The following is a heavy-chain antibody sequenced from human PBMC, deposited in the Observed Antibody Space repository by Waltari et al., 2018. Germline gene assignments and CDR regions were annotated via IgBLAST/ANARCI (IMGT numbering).Heavy chain of an antibody. CDR1: GGSFSGYY. Sequence: QVQLQQWGAGQLQPSETLSLTCAVSGGSFSGYYWGWIRQPPGKGLEWIGSFYYSGSTYYNPSLKSRVTISVDTSKNQFSLKLSSVTAADTAVYYCARHRSYDFWSGAFDYWGQGTLVTVSS. V-gene: IGHV4-34*02. D-gene: IGHD3-3*01. CDR2: FYYSGST. J-gene: IGHJ4*02. CDR3: ARHRSYDFWSGAFDY.